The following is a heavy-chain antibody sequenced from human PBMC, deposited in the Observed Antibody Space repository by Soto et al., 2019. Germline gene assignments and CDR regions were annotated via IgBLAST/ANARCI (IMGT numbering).Heavy chain of an antibody. V-gene: IGHV3-23*01. J-gene: IGHJ4*02. CDR3: AKVVASQLFRIFTVTQSQDDY. D-gene: IGHD4-17*01. Sequence: GGSLRLSCVASGFTFSSYAMSWVRQAPGKGLEWVSAISGSGGSTYYADSVKGRFTISRDNSKNTLYLQMNSLRAEDTAVYYCAKVVASQLFRIFTVTQSQDDYWGPGTLVTVSS. CDR1: GFTFSSYA. CDR2: ISGSGGST.